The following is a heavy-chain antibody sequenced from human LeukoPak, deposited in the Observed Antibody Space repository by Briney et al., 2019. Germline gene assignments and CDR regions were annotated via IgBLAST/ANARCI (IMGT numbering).Heavy chain of an antibody. CDR3: ARVRYCSGGSCYRWIDY. Sequence: GASVTVSCTASGYTFTGYYMHWVRQAPGQGLEWMGWINPNSGGSNYAQKCQGSVTMTRDTSISTAYMELSRLRSDGTAVYCCARVRYCSGGSCYRWIDYWGQGTLVTVSS. CDR2: INPNSGGS. CDR1: GYTFTGYY. D-gene: IGHD2-15*01. V-gene: IGHV1-2*02. J-gene: IGHJ4*02.